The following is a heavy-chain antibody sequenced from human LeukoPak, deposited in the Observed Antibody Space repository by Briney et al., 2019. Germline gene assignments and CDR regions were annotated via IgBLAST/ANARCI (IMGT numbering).Heavy chain of an antibody. J-gene: IGHJ6*04. V-gene: IGHV3-48*01. CDR3: AELGITMIGGV. CDR1: GFTFSSYG. CDR2: ISSSSSTI. D-gene: IGHD3-10*02. Sequence: GGSLRLSCAAPGFTFSSYGMHWVRQAPGKGLEWVSYISSSSSTIYYADSVKGRFTISRDNAKNSLYLQMNSLRAEDTAVYYCAELGITMIGGVWGKGTTVTISS.